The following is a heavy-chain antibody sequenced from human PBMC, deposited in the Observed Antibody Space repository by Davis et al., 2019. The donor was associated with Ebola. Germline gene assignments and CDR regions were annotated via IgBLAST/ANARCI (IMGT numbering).Heavy chain of an antibody. V-gene: IGHV4-34*01. J-gene: IGHJ4*02. CDR2: INHSGST. D-gene: IGHD1-26*01. CDR1: GGSFSGYY. Sequence: GSLRLSCAVYGGSFSGYYWSWIRQPPGKGLEWIGEINHSGSTNYNPSLKSRVTISVDTSKNQFSLKLSSVTAADTAVYYCARGPAYSGIDYWGQGTLVTVSS. CDR3: ARGPAYSGIDY.